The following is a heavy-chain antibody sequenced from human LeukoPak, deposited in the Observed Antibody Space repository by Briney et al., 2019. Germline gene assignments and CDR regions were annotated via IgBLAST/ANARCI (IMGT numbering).Heavy chain of an antibody. CDR2: IRSIAYGGTT. J-gene: IGHJ4*02. CDR3: TAVTTGGYYFDY. D-gene: IGHD4-17*01. Sequence: GPCLSPSCTVDGFSVGNYGMGSSSQHPGNGLEWERFIRSIAYGGTTEYDASVKGRVTISRDDSKSIAYLQMNSLKTEDTAVYYCTAVTTGGYYFDYWGQGTLVTVSS. CDR1: GFSVGNYG. V-gene: IGHV3-49*03.